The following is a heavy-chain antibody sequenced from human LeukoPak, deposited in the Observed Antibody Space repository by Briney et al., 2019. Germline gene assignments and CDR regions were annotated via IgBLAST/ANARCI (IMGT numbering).Heavy chain of an antibody. CDR1: GGSFSGYY. V-gene: IGHV4-34*01. D-gene: IGHD2-2*02. Sequence: SETLSLTCAVSGGSFSGYYWSWVRQPPGKGLEWIGEINHGGSTNYNVSLKSRIIISVGTAKNQFSLKLSSVTAADTAVYYCARGSRDIVVVPAAILVHYYYYMDVWGKGTTVTVSS. J-gene: IGHJ6*03. CDR3: ARGSRDIVVVPAAILVHYYYYMDV. CDR2: INHGGST.